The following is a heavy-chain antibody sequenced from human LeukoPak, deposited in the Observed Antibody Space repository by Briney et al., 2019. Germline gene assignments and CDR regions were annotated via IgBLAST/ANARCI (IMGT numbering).Heavy chain of an antibody. CDR1: GFTFSNYA. CDR2: INGGGGST. J-gene: IGHJ4*02. CDR3: AKVSGYTSGWYVDFDC. Sequence: GGSLRLSCAASGFTFSNYAMNWVRQAPGKGLEWVSGINGGGGSTYYADSVKGRFTISRDNSKNTLYLQMSSLRAEDTAVYYCAKVSGYTSGWYVDFDCWGQGSLVTVSS. D-gene: IGHD6-19*01. V-gene: IGHV3-23*01.